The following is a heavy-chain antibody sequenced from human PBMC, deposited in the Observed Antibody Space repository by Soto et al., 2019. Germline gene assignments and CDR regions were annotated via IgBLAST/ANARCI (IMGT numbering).Heavy chain of an antibody. CDR2: IYNDGRHT. V-gene: IGHV3-33*01. J-gene: IGHJ4*02. CDR1: GFTFRNYG. CDR3: ARDGAEGVGTFDK. D-gene: IGHD1-26*01. Sequence: GGSLSLSCVVSGFTFRNYGMHWLRQAPGKGLEWLAMIYNDGRHTEYTDSVKGRFIISRDNSKDTLYLQMNNLGVAETAVYYCARDGAEGVGTFDKWGQGTL.